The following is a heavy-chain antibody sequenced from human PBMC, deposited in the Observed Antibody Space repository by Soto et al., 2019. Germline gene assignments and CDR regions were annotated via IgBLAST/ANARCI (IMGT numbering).Heavy chain of an antibody. D-gene: IGHD5-12*01. CDR1: GGTFRSYA. CDR2: IIPIFGTA. V-gene: IGHV1-69*13. CDR3: ARRKMGMATISDAFDI. Sequence: SVKVSCKASGGTFRSYAISWVRQAPGQGLEWMGGIIPIFGTANYAQKFQGRVTITADESTSTAYMELSSLRSEDTAVYYCARRKMGMATISDAFDIWGQGTMVTVSS. J-gene: IGHJ3*02.